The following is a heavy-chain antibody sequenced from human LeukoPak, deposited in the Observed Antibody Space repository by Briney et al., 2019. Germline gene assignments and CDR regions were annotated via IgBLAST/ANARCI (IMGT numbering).Heavy chain of an antibody. Sequence: GGSLRLSCAASGFTFSSYAMSWVRQAPGKGLEWVSAISGSGGSTYYADSVKGRFTISRDNSKNTLYLQMNSLRAEDTAVYYCAKVPSSWDYYYYCMDVWGKGTTVTVTS. D-gene: IGHD6-13*01. J-gene: IGHJ6*03. CDR2: ISGSGGST. CDR1: GFTFSSYA. CDR3: AKVPSSWDYYYYCMDV. V-gene: IGHV3-23*01.